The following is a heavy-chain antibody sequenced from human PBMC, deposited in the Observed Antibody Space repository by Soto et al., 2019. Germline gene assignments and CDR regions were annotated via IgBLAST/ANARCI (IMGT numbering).Heavy chain of an antibody. Sequence: GASVKVSCKASGFTFTSSAVQWVRQARGQRLEWIGWIGVGSGNRHYAQKFQERVTITRDMSTNTAYMELSSLRSEDTAVYYCAALGVNFDHWGPGTLLTVSS. CDR3: AALGVNFDH. CDR1: GFTFTSSA. D-gene: IGHD2-8*01. CDR2: IGVGSGNR. J-gene: IGHJ4*02. V-gene: IGHV1-58*01.